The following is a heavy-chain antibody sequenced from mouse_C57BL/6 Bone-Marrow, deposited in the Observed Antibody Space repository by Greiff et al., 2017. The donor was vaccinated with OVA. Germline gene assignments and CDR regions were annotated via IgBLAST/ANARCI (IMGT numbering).Heavy chain of an antibody. D-gene: IGHD4-1*01. CDR2: IYPRSGNT. CDR3: ARYWGYAMDY. V-gene: IGHV1-81*01. CDR1: GYTFTSYG. J-gene: IGHJ4*01. Sequence: QVQLQHSGAELARPGASVKLSCKASGYTFTSYGISWVKQRTGQGLEWIGEIYPRSGNTYYNEKFKGKATLTADKSSSTAYMELRSLTSEDSAVYFCARYWGYAMDYWGQGTSVTVSS.